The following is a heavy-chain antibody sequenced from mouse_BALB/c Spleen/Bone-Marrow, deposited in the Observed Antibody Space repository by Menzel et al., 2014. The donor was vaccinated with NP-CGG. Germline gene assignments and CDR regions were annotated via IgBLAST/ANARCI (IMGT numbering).Heavy chain of an antibody. Sequence: EVQLVESGGGLVKPGGTLKLSCAVSGFPFSNYDMSWVRQTPEKRLEWVATITSGDSYTYYPDSVKGRFTISRYNARNTLYLQMSSLRSEDTALYYCARQDGYDGIWFAYWGQGTLVTVSA. V-gene: IGHV5-9*02. CDR1: GFPFSNYD. CDR3: ARQDGYDGIWFAY. D-gene: IGHD2-2*01. CDR2: ITSGDSYT. J-gene: IGHJ3*01.